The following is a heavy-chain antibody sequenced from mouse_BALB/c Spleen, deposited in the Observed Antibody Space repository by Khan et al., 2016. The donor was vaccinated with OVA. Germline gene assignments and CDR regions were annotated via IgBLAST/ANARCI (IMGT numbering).Heavy chain of an antibody. J-gene: IGHJ3*01. V-gene: IGHV3-2*02. CDR3: AMGRTY. Sequence: EVQLQESGPGLVKPSQSLSLTCTVTGYSITSDYAWNWIRQFPGNKLEWMGYIRYSGSTSYNPSLKSRFSISRDTSKNQFFLQLNSVTTEDTATYYCAMGRTYWGQGTLVTVSA. D-gene: IGHD4-1*01. CDR1: GYSITSDYA. CDR2: IRYSGST.